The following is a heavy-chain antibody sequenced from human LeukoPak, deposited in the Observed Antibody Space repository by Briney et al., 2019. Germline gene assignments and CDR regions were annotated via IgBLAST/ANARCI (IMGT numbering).Heavy chain of an antibody. D-gene: IGHD2-2*01. CDR3: ARHLRQYIVVVQAATWFDS. CDR2: IYYSGST. V-gene: IGHV4-39*01. J-gene: IGHJ5*01. CDR1: GGSISSSSYY. Sequence: PSETLCLTCTVSGGSISSSSYYWGWIRQPPEKGLEWIGSIYYSGSTYYNPSLKSRVTISVDTSKNQFSLKLSSVTAADTAVYYCARHLRQYIVVVQAATWFDSWGQGTLVTVSS.